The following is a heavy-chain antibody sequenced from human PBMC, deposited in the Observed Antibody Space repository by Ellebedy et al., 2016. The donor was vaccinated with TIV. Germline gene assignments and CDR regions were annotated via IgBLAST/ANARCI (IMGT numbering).Heavy chain of an antibody. Sequence: PGGSLRLSCKGSGYSFTTYWIGWVRQMPGKGLEWMGIIYPADSDTRYSPSFQGQVTISADKSISTAYLQWSSLRASDTAMYYCARSVDTGNFDYWGQGTLVTVSS. J-gene: IGHJ4*02. D-gene: IGHD5-18*01. V-gene: IGHV5-51*01. CDR2: IYPADSDT. CDR3: ARSVDTGNFDY. CDR1: GYSFTTYW.